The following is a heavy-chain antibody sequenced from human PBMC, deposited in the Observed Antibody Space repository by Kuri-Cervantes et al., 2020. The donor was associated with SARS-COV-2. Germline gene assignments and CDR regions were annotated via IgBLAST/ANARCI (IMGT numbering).Heavy chain of an antibody. CDR1: GGTFSSYA. CDR3: ARDLYYYDSSGPEGYYYYGMDV. J-gene: IGHJ6*02. CDR2: IIPIFGTA. Sequence: SVKVSCKASGGTFSSYAISWVRQAPGQGLEWMGGIIPIFGTANYAQKFQGRVTITADKSTSTAYMALSSLRSEDTAVYYCARDLYYYDSSGPEGYYYYGMDVWGQGTTVTVSS. D-gene: IGHD3-22*01. V-gene: IGHV1-69*06.